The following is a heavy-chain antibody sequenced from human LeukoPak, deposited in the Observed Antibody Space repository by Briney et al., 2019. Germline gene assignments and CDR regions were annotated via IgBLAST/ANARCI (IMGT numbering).Heavy chain of an antibody. CDR3: ARAKVRATSAFDI. Sequence: GGSLRLSCVASGFTFSNYAMNWVRQAPGKGLDWVSTISGGGHSTSYADSVKGRFTISRDNAKNSLYLQMNSLRAEDTAVYYCARAKVRATSAFDIWGQGTMVTVSS. D-gene: IGHD1-26*01. V-gene: IGHV3-23*01. J-gene: IGHJ3*02. CDR1: GFTFSNYA. CDR2: ISGGGHST.